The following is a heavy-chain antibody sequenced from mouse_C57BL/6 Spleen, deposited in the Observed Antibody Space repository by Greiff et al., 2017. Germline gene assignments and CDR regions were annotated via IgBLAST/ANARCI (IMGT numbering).Heavy chain of an antibody. CDR3: ASEAY. Sequence: DVKLQESGPGLVKPSQSLSLTCSVTGYSITSGYYWNWIRQFPGNKLEWMGYISYDGSNNYNPSLKNRISITRDTSKNQFFLKLNSATTEDTATYYCASEAYWGQGTLVTVSA. CDR2: ISYDGSN. J-gene: IGHJ3*01. CDR1: GYSITSGYY. V-gene: IGHV3-6*01.